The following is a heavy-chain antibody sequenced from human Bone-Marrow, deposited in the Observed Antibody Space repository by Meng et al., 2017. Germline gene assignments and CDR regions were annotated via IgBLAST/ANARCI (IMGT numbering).Heavy chain of an antibody. J-gene: IGHJ4*02. CDR1: GGTFSSYD. D-gene: IGHD1-14*01. Sequence: SVKVSCKASGGTFSSYDISWLRQAPGQGLEWMGGIIPIFGTANYAQKFQGRVTITADESTSTAYMELSRLRSDDTAVYYCARDERRSAGTSIWGQGTLVTVSS. CDR3: ARDERRSAGTSI. CDR2: IIPIFGTA. V-gene: IGHV1-69*13.